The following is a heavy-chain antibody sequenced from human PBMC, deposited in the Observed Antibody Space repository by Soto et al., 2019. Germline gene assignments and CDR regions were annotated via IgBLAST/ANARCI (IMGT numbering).Heavy chain of an antibody. Sequence: QVPLQLSGPGLVTPSQTLSLTCAISGDSVSSNSAGWNWIRQTPSRGLEWLGRTYYRSKWYFNYAVSVESRITINPDTSKNQFSLQLSSVTPDDTAVYYCARGSWDDASGHYYMDVWGKGTTVTVSS. CDR3: ARGSWDDASGHYYMDV. CDR1: GDSVSSNSAG. D-gene: IGHD1-1*01. CDR2: TYYRSKWYF. V-gene: IGHV6-1*01. J-gene: IGHJ6*03.